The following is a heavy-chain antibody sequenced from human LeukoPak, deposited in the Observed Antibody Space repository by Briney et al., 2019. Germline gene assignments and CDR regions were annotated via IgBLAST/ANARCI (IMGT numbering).Heavy chain of an antibody. CDR3: ARDDYGDYPRPYYYYYGMDV. CDR1: GYTFTSYG. V-gene: IGHV1-18*01. Sequence: ASVKVSCKASGYTFTSYGMIWVRQAPGQGLEWMGWISAYNGNTNYAQKLQGRVTTTTDTSTSTAYMELRSLRSDDTAVYYCARDDYGDYPRPYYYYYGMDVWGQGTTVTVSS. CDR2: ISAYNGNT. D-gene: IGHD4-17*01. J-gene: IGHJ6*02.